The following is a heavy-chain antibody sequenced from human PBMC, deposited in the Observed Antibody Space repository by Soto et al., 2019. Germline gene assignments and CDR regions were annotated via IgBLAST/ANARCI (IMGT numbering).Heavy chain of an antibody. D-gene: IGHD3-22*01. CDR3: ARDLEYYYDGSGQIRYFQH. CDR1: GGSISSTHW. Sequence: QVQLQESGPGLVKPSGTLSLTCAVSGGSISSTHWWSWVRQPPGKGLEWIGEIYHSGTTDYNPSHKSRVNISVDKSKNQFSLKLSSVTAADTAVYYCARDLEYYYDGSGQIRYFQHWGQGTLVTVSS. V-gene: IGHV4-4*02. J-gene: IGHJ1*01. CDR2: IYHSGTT.